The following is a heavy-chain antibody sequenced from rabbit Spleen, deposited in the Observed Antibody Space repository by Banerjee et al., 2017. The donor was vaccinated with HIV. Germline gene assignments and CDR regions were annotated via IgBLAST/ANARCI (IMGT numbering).Heavy chain of an antibody. J-gene: IGHJ4*01. CDR1: GFSFSSSDY. V-gene: IGHV1S7*01. CDR3: VREVAARFNL. D-gene: IGHD4-1*01. CDR2: IDPFFGRT. Sequence: QLVESGGDLVKPGASLTLTCTASGFSFSSSDYMRWVRQAPGKGPEWIGYIDPFFGRTYYASWVNGRFTVSSHNAQNTLYLQLNSLTAADTAIYFCVREVAARFNLWGQGTLVTVS.